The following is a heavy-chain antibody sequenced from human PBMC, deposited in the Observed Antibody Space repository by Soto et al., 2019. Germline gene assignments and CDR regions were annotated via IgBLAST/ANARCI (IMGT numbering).Heavy chain of an antibody. V-gene: IGHV1-69*13. D-gene: IGHD3-22*01. J-gene: IGHJ4*02. CDR2: IIPIFGTA. CDR3: ASGVAFYYDSSGYKTYYFDY. CDR1: GGTFSSYA. Sequence: GASVKVSCKASGGTFSSYAISWVRQAPGQGLEWMGGIIPIFGTANYAQKFQGRVTITADESTSTAYMELSSLRSEDTAVYYCASGVAFYYDSSGYKTYYFDYWGQGTLVTVSS.